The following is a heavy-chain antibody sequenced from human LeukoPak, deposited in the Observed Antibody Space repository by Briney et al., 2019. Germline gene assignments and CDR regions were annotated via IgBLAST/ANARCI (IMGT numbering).Heavy chain of an antibody. D-gene: IGHD3-10*01. CDR3: AKDSSESYNYGYFDY. V-gene: IGHV3-23*01. Sequence: PGGSLRLSCAASGLILRSYAMSWVRQAPGKGLEWVSAISGSGGSTYYADSVKGRFTISRDNAKNTVYLQMNSLRVEDTAVYFCAKDSSESYNYGYFDYWGQGTLVTVSS. CDR2: ISGSGGST. CDR1: GLILRSYA. J-gene: IGHJ4*02.